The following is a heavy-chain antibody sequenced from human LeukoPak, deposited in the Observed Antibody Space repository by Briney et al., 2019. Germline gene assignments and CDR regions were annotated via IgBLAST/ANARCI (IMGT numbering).Heavy chain of an antibody. J-gene: IGHJ3*02. CDR1: GGSFGNYY. V-gene: IGHV4-59*01. D-gene: IGHD2/OR15-2a*01. CDR3: ARDFSAAFDI. Sequence: SETLSLTCTVSGGSFGNYYWSWIRQPPGKGLEWIGYIYDSGTTNYNPSLKSRVTISVDMSKNQFSLKLSSVTAADTAVNYCARDFSAAFDIWGQGTMVTVSS. CDR2: IYDSGTT.